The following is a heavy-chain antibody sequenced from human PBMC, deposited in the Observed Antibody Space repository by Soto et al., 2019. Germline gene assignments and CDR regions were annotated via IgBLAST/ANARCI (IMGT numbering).Heavy chain of an antibody. J-gene: IGHJ4*02. CDR2: ISGSGGST. V-gene: IGHV3-23*01. D-gene: IGHD4-17*01. Sequence: GGSLRLSCAASGFTFSSYAMSWVRQAPGKGLEWVSAISGSGGSTYYADSVKGRFTISRDNSKNTLYLQMNSLRAEDTAVYYCAKDRRPLKWPVTTYYFDYWGQGTLVTVSS. CDR3: AKDRRPLKWPVTTYYFDY. CDR1: GFTFSSYA.